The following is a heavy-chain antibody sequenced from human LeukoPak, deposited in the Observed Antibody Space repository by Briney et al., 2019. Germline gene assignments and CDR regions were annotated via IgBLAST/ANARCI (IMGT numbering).Heavy chain of an antibody. Sequence: GGSLRLSCAASGFTFSSYAMHWVRQAPGKGLEWVAVISYDGSNKYYADSVKGQFTISRDNSKNTLYLQMNSLRAEDTAVYYCARDTRPIMITFGGVIVMGAFDIWGQGTMVTVSS. D-gene: IGHD3-16*02. CDR1: GFTFSSYA. CDR2: ISYDGSNK. CDR3: ARDTRPIMITFGGVIVMGAFDI. V-gene: IGHV3-30*01. J-gene: IGHJ3*02.